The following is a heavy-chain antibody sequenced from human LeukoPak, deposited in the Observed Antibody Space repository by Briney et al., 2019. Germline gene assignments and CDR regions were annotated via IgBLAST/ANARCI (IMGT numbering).Heavy chain of an antibody. J-gene: IGHJ4*02. V-gene: IGHV3-74*01. CDR2: INNDGSGT. CDR3: ARGGWGTATDY. CDR1: GFTFSSHW. Sequence: PGGSLRLSCAASGFTFSSHWMHWVRQAPGKGLLWVSYINNDGSGTSYADSVKGRFTISRDNAKNTIYLQMNSLRAEDTAVYYCARGGWGTATDYWGQGTLVTVSS. D-gene: IGHD1-1*01.